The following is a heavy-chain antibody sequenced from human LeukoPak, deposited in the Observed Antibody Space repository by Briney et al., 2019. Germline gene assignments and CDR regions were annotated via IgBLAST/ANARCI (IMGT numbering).Heavy chain of an antibody. CDR2: IYFTGTT. CDR1: GGSVSNSSYF. J-gene: IGHJ4*02. D-gene: IGHD5-24*01. V-gene: IGHV4-39*01. Sequence: SETLSPTCSVSGGSVSNSSYFWAWIRQPPGKGLEWIGSIYFTGTTYYNPSLRSRVTISVTTSKNQFSLRLTSVTAADTALYYCASGVNYCTSSHCRGDYFGSWGQGSLVSVSS. CDR3: ASGVNYCTSSHCRGDYFGS.